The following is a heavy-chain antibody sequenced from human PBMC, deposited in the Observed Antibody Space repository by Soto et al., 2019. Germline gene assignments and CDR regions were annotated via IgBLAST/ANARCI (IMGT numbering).Heavy chain of an antibody. CDR1: GFTFSSNG. V-gene: IGHV3-33*01. D-gene: IGHD6-13*01. Sequence: GGSLRLSCTASGFTFSSNGMHWVRQAPGKGLEWVAVIWSDGSNKYYADSVKGRFTIFRDNSKSTLYLQMNGLRAEDTAVYYCARDGSNKPGFYYGMDVWGQGTTVTVSS. CDR2: IWSDGSNK. CDR3: ARDGSNKPGFYYGMDV. J-gene: IGHJ6*02.